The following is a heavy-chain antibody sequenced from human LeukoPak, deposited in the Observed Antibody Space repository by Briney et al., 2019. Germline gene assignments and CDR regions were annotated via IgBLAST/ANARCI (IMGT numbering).Heavy chain of an antibody. CDR2: ISSSSSYI. Sequence: GGSLRLSCAASGFTFSSYSMNWVRQAPGKGLEWVSSISSSSSYIYYADSVKGRFTISRDNSKNTLYLQMNSLRAEDTAVYYCAKVREGSSSGWSVFDYWGQGTLVTVSS. D-gene: IGHD6-19*01. CDR1: GFTFSSYS. V-gene: IGHV3-21*04. CDR3: AKVREGSSSGWSVFDY. J-gene: IGHJ4*02.